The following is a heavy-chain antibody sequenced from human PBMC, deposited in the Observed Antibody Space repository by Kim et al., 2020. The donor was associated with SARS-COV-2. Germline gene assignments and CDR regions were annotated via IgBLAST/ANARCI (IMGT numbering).Heavy chain of an antibody. CDR2: IYYSGST. CDR1: GGSISSYY. D-gene: IGHD3-3*01. CDR3: ARGPGRRITIFGVVIIGFDY. Sequence: SETLSLTCTVSGGSISSYYWSWIRQPPGKGLEWIGYIYYSGSTNYNPSLKSRVTISVDTSKNQFSLKLSSVTAADTAVYYCARGPGRRITIFGVVIIGFDYWGQGTLVTVSS. J-gene: IGHJ4*02. V-gene: IGHV4-59*13.